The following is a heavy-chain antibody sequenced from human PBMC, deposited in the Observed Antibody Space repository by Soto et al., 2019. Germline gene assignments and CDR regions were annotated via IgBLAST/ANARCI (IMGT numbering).Heavy chain of an antibody. V-gene: IGHV3-53*01. D-gene: IGHD6-13*01. Sequence: EVQLVESGGGLIQPGGSLRHSCAASGFTVSSNYMSWVRQAPGKGLEWVSVIYSGGSTYYADSVKGRFTISRDNSKNTLYLKMNSLGAEDTAVYYCASSYSSSWYYYYGMDVWGQETTVTVSS. CDR1: GFTVSSNY. CDR2: IYSGGST. CDR3: ASSYSSSWYYYYGMDV. J-gene: IGHJ6*02.